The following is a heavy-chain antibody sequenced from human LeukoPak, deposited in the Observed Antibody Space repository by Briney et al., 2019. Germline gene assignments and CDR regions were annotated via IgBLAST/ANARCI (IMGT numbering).Heavy chain of an antibody. CDR1: GFTFSSYV. J-gene: IGHJ4*02. Sequence: SGGSLRLSCAASGFTFSSYVMSWVRQAPGKGLEWVSGISGSGGRTYYADSVKGRFNISRDNSKNTLHLQMNSLRAEDTAVYYCASSSVVREDSWGQGTLVTVSS. D-gene: IGHD4-23*01. CDR2: ISGSGGRT. V-gene: IGHV3-23*01. CDR3: ASSSVVREDS.